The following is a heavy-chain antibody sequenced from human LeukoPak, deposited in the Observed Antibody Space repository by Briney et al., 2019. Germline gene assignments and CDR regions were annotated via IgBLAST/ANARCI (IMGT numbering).Heavy chain of an antibody. Sequence: SETLSLTCTVSGGSISSSSHYWGWIRQPPGKGPEWIGTIYYSGSTYYNPPLKSRVTISVDTSKNQFSLKLSSVTAADTAVYYCAGSSVVAELDWYFDLWGRGTLVTVSS. J-gene: IGHJ2*01. CDR2: IYYSGST. CDR3: AGSSVVAELDWYFDL. V-gene: IGHV4-39*07. CDR1: GGSISSSSHY. D-gene: IGHD2-21*01.